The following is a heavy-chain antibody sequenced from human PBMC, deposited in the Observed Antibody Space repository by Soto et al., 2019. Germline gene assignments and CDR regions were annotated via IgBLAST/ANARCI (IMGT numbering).Heavy chain of an antibody. V-gene: IGHV3-7*05. CDR3: ARYFISSWYVPDYYYGMDV. CDR1: GFTFSSYW. D-gene: IGHD6-13*01. J-gene: IGHJ6*01. CDR2: IKQDGSEK. Sequence: EVQLVEAGGGLVQPGGALRLSCAASGFTFSSYWMSWVRQAPGKGLEWVANIKQDGSEKYYVDSVKGRFTISRDNAKNSLYLQLNSLRAEDTAVYYCARYFISSWYVPDYYYGMDVW.